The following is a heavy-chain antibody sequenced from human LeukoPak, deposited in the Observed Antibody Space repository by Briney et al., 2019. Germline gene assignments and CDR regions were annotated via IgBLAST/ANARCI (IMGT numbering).Heavy chain of an antibody. CDR3: ARVASYRTFDY. CDR2: INPNSGGT. J-gene: IGHJ4*02. V-gene: IGHV1-2*02. CDR1: GCTFTGYY. Sequence: ASVKVSCKASGCTFTGYYMHWVRQAPGQGLEWMGWINPNSGGTDYAQKFQGRVTMSRDTSISTAYMELSRLRSDDTAVYYCARVASYRTFDYWGQGTLVTVSS. D-gene: IGHD1-26*01.